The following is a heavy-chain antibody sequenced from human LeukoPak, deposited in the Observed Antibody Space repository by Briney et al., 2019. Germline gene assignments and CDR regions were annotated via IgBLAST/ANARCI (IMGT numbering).Heavy chain of an antibody. CDR3: ARTGGQQLADFDY. CDR1: GGSISSYY. CDR2: IYYSGST. Sequence: SETLSLTYTVSGGSISSYYWSWIRQPPGKGLEWIGYIYYSGSTNYNPSLKSRVTISVDTSKNQFSLKLSSVTAADTAVYYCARTGGQQLADFDYWGQGTLVTVSS. V-gene: IGHV4-59*01. D-gene: IGHD6-6*01. J-gene: IGHJ4*02.